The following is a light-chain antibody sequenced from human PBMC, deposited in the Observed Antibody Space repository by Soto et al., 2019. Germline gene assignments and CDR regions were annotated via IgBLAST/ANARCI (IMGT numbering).Light chain of an antibody. Sequence: QSALAQPASVSGSPGQSITISCTGTSGFVGSFSLVSWYQQHPGKAPKVMISEANRRPSGVPDRFSGSTSVNSASLTISGLQADDEADYYCASWDDSLNGHVFGTGIKLTVL. V-gene: IGLV2-23*01. J-gene: IGLJ1*01. CDR1: SGFVGSFSL. CDR3: ASWDDSLNGHV. CDR2: EAN.